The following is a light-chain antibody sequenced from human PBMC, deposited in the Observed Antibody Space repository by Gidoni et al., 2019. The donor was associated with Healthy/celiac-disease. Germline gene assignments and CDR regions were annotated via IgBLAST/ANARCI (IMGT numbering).Light chain of an antibody. CDR3: QQSYSTLWT. CDR2: AAS. CDR1: QSISSY. Sequence: DIQMTQSPSSLSASVGDRVTITCRASQSISSYLNWYQQKPGKAPQLLIYAASSLQSGVPSRFSGSGSGTDFTLPISSLQPEDFATYYCQQSYSTLWTFGQGTKVEIK. V-gene: IGKV1-39*01. J-gene: IGKJ1*01.